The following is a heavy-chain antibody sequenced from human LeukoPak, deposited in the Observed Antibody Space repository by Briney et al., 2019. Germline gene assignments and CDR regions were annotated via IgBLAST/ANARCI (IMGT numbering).Heavy chain of an antibody. V-gene: IGHV3-43D*03. J-gene: IGHJ4*02. D-gene: IGHD1-26*01. Sequence: GGSLRLSCAASGFTFDDYAMHWVRQAPGKGLEWVSLISWDGGSTYYADSVKGRFTISRDNSKNSLYLQMNSLRAEDTALYYCAKDMEYSGSYGGVDYWGQGTLVTVSS. CDR2: ISWDGGST. CDR1: GFTFDDYA. CDR3: AKDMEYSGSYGGVDY.